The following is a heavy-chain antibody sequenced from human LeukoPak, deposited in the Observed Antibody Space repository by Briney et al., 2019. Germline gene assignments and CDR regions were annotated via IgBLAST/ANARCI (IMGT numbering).Heavy chain of an antibody. CDR3: AKGPGSYYYYFDY. Sequence: PGGSLRLSCAASGFTFSSHDMSWVRQAPGKGLEWVSTISGSGGSTYYADSVKGRFTISRDNSKNTLYLQMNSLRAEDTAVYYCAKGPGSYYYYFDYWGQGALVTVSS. J-gene: IGHJ4*02. CDR1: GFTFSSHD. D-gene: IGHD3-10*01. CDR2: ISGSGGST. V-gene: IGHV3-23*01.